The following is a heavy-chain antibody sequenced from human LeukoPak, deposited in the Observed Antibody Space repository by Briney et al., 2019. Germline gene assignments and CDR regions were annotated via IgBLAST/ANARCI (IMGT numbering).Heavy chain of an antibody. CDR1: GFALNSYG. CDR3: ARGSNSGYHSGGPRY. V-gene: IGHV3-30*02. CDR2: VRFNGGNE. D-gene: IGHD5-12*01. J-gene: IGHJ4*02. Sequence: PGGSLRLSCTASGFALNSYGMLWVRQAPGKGLEWLAFVRFNGGNEYYADSVKGRFTISRDTSKNTLFLQMKSLRVEDTAVYSCARGSNSGYHSGGPRYWGLGTLVTVSS.